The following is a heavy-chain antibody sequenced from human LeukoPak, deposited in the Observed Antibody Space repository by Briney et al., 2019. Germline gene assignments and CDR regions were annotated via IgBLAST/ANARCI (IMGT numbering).Heavy chain of an antibody. J-gene: IGHJ3*02. CDR1: GFTFSSYG. V-gene: IGHV3-30*03. Sequence: PGGSLRLSCAASGFTFSSYGMHWVRQAPGKGLEWVAVISYDGSNKYYADSVKGRFTISRDNSKNTLYLQMNSLRAEDTAVYYCARLDTAMDYSAFDIWGRGTMVTVSS. CDR3: ARLDTAMDYSAFDI. D-gene: IGHD5-18*01. CDR2: ISYDGSNK.